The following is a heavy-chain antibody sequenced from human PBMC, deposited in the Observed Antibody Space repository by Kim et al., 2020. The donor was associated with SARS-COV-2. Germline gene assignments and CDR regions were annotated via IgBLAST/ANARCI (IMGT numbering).Heavy chain of an antibody. V-gene: IGHV3-30*04. CDR2: ISYDGSNK. CDR3: ARVGKVVAGPFDI. J-gene: IGHJ3*02. D-gene: IGHD3-22*01. Sequence: GGSLRLSCAASGFTFSSYAMHWVRQAPGKGLEWVAVISYDGSNKYYADSVKGRFTISRDNSKNTLYLQMNSLRAEDTAVYYCARVGKVVAGPFDIWGQGTMVTVSS. CDR1: GFTFSSYA.